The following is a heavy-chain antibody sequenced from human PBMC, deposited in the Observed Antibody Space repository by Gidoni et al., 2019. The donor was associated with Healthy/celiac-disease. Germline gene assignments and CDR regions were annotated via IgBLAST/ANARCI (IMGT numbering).Heavy chain of an antibody. CDR2: NYSNGKL. Sequence: QVQLQESGPGLVKSSETLSLTCIFSGGSMSSYYWTWIRQPPGKGLEWIGYNYSNGKLDYNPSLKSRITISVDTSRSQFSRKFNSVTAADTAVYYCARGRTYSYYWGQGTLVTVSS. V-gene: IGHV4-59*01. J-gene: IGHJ4*02. CDR1: GGSMSSYY. D-gene: IGHD2-21*01. CDR3: ARGRTYSYY.